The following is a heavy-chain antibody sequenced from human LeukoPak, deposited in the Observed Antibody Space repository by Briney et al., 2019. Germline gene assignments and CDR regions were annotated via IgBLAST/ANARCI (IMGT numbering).Heavy chain of an antibody. CDR2: IYTDGST. Sequence: PGGSLGLSCAASGFTLSSHYMGWVRQAPGKGLEWVSVIYTDGSTYYADSVKGRFTISRDNSKNTLDLQMNSLRVEDTAVYYCTRGCGAYVTAADYWGQGTLVTVSS. CDR3: TRGCGAYVTAADY. J-gene: IGHJ4*02. CDR1: GFTLSSHY. D-gene: IGHD2-21*01. V-gene: IGHV3-66*01.